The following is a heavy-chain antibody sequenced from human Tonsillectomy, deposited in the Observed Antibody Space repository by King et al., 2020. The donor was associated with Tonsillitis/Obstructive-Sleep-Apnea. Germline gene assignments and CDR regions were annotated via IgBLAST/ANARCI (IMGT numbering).Heavy chain of an antibody. V-gene: IGHV3-53*01. CDR1: GFTVSSNY. CDR3: ARELRRDYWYFDL. Sequence: VQLVESGGGLIQPGGSLRLSCAASGFTVSSNYMSWVRQAPGKGLEWVSVIYSGGSTYYADSVKGRFTISRDNSKNTLYLQMNSLRAEDTAVYYCARELRRDYWYFDLWGRGTLVTVSS. CDR2: IYSGGST. J-gene: IGHJ2*01.